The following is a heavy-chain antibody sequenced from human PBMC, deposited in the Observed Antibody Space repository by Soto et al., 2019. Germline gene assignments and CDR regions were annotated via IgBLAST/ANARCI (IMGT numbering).Heavy chain of an antibody. Sequence: GWSLRLSCASSVFTFSAYAMTWVRQAPGKGLEWVSSISGGGETTYYTDSVKGRFTISRDNSRNTVYLQMNDLGAEDTAVYYCAKDDVSMVRGILDYWGQGTLVTVSS. D-gene: IGHD3-10*01. CDR3: AKDDVSMVRGILDY. J-gene: IGHJ4*02. CDR1: VFTFSAYA. V-gene: IGHV3-23*01. CDR2: ISGGGETT.